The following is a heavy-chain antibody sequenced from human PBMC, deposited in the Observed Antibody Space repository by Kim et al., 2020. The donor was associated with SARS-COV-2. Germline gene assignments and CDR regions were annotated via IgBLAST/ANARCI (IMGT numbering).Heavy chain of an antibody. CDR3: AKVIWGATAGANY. J-gene: IGHJ4*02. D-gene: IGHD6-13*01. V-gene: IGHV3-23*01. Sequence: YADSVEGRFTLSRDDSTNTLYLQMSSLRVEDTAVYYCAKVIWGATAGANYWGQGILVTVSS.